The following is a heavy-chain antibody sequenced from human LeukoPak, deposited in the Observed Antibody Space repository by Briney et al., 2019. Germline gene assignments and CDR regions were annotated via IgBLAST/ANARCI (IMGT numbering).Heavy chain of an antibody. J-gene: IGHJ4*02. D-gene: IGHD1-26*01. Sequence: SETLSLTCTVSGGSVSSYYWNWIRQPPGKGLEWIGYIYYSGSTNYNPSLRRRVTISVDTSKNQFSLKLSSVTAADTAVYCCARGWASGSYYNYWGQGTLVTVSS. CDR3: ARGWASGSYYNY. CDR1: GGSVSSYY. CDR2: IYYSGST. V-gene: IGHV4-59*02.